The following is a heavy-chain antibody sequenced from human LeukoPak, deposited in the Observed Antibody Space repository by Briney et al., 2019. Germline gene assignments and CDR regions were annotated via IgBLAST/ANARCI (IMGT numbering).Heavy chain of an antibody. Sequence: PGESLRLSCAASGFTFSSYSMNWVRQAPGKGLEWVSSISSSSSYIYYADSVKGRFTISRDNAKNSLYLQMNSLRAEDTAVYYCSRVGDSSGYFFDYWGQETLVTVSS. D-gene: IGHD3-22*01. CDR3: SRVGDSSGYFFDY. V-gene: IGHV3-21*01. J-gene: IGHJ4*02. CDR1: GFTFSSYS. CDR2: ISSSSSYI.